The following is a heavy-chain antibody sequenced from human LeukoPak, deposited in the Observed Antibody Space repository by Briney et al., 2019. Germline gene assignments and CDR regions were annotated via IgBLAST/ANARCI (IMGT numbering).Heavy chain of an antibody. CDR3: AKSPTVVTPGGFDY. Sequence: PGGSLRLSCAASGFTFSSYGMHWVRQAPGKGLEWVTVMWYDGSNKYYADSVKGRFTISRDNSKNTLYLQMNSLRAEDTAVYYCAKSPTVVTPGGFDYWGQGTLVTVSS. V-gene: IGHV3-33*06. J-gene: IGHJ4*02. D-gene: IGHD4-23*01. CDR1: GFTFSSYG. CDR2: MWYDGSNK.